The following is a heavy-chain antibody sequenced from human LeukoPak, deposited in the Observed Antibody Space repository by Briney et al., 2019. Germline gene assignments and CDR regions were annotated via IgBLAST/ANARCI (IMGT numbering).Heavy chain of an antibody. J-gene: IGHJ4*02. D-gene: IGHD3-10*01. CDR1: GYTFTSYA. V-gene: IGHV7-4-1*02. CDR3: ARDPLPTYYYGSGSYLNLDY. Sequence: ASVKVSCKASGYTFTSYAMNWVRQAPGQELEWMGWINTNTGNPTYAQGFTGRFVFSLDTSVSTAYLQISSLKAEDTAVYYCARDPLPTYYYGSGSYLNLDYWGQGTLVTVSS. CDR2: INTNTGNP.